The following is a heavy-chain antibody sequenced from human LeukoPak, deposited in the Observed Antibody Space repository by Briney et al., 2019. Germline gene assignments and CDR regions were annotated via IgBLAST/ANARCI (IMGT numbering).Heavy chain of an antibody. V-gene: IGHV3-30*03. CDR2: ISYDGSNK. J-gene: IGHJ4*02. CDR1: GFTFSSYG. Sequence: GGSLRLSCAASGFTFSSYGMHWVRQAPGKGLEWVAVISYDGSNKYYADSVKGRFTISRDNSKNTLYLQMNSLRAEDTAVYYCAHLVGATNWGQGTLVTVSS. CDR3: AHLVGATN. D-gene: IGHD1-26*01.